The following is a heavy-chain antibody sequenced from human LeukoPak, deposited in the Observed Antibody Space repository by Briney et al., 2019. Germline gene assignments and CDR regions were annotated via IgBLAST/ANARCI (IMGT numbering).Heavy chain of an antibody. D-gene: IGHD3-10*01. CDR1: GGSFSGYY. Sequence: SETLSLTCAVYGGSFSGYYWSWIRQPPGKGLEWIGEINRSGSTNYNPSLKSRVTISVDTSKNQFSLKLSPVTAADTAVYYCARRAYYYGSGSYYTSLSGMDVWGQGTTVTVSS. J-gene: IGHJ6*02. CDR3: ARRAYYYGSGSYYTSLSGMDV. CDR2: INRSGST. V-gene: IGHV4-34*01.